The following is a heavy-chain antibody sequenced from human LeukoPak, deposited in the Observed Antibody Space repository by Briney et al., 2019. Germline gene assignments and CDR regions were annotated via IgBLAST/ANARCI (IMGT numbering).Heavy chain of an antibody. CDR2: IYYSGST. CDR3: ARHDPTESDYFDY. Sequence: SETLSLTCTVSGGSISSSSYYWGWIRQPPGKGLEWIGSIYYSGSTYYNPSLKSRVTISVDTSKNQFSLKLSSVTAADTAVYYCARHDPTESDYFDYWGQGTLVTVSS. J-gene: IGHJ4*02. V-gene: IGHV4-39*01. D-gene: IGHD4-11*01. CDR1: GGSISSSSYY.